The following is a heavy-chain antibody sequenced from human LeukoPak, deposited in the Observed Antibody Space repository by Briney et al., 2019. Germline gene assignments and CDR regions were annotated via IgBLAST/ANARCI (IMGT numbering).Heavy chain of an antibody. V-gene: IGHV3-48*02. J-gene: IGHJ6*02. CDR1: RFTFTDYS. CDR3: AKDSTDWDYYYYGMDV. Sequence: GGSLRLSCVASRFTFTDYSMNWVRQAPGKGLEWVSYISSGGSTIYYGDSVRGRFTISRDNAKNSLYLQMNSLRDEDTAVYYCAKDSTDWDYYYYGMDVWGQGTTVTVSS. CDR2: ISSGGSTI. D-gene: IGHD3-9*01.